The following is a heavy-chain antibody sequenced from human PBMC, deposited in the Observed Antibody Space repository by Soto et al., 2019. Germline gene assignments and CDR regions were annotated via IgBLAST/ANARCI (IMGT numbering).Heavy chain of an antibody. V-gene: IGHV1-3*04. D-gene: IGHD2-2*01. Sequence: ASVKVSCKASGYTFTSYAMHWVRQAPGQRLEWMGWINSGNGNTKYSEKFQGRVTITADESTSTVYMELSSLRSEDTAVYYCAREGLVLVPTTVNSDYYYYAMDVWGQGTTVTVSS. CDR2: INSGNGNT. CDR3: AREGLVLVPTTVNSDYYYYAMDV. J-gene: IGHJ6*02. CDR1: GYTFTSYA.